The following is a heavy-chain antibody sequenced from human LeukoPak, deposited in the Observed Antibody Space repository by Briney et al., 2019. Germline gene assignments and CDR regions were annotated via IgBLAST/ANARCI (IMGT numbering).Heavy chain of an antibody. V-gene: IGHV4-34*01. CDR3: ASQGHHGKIVGTTLSYFYMDV. CDR1: GGSFSGYY. J-gene: IGHJ6*03. CDR2: INHSGST. D-gene: IGHD1-26*01. Sequence: PSETLSLTCAVYGGSFSGYYWSWIRQTPGKGLEWIGEINHSGSTNYNPSLKSRVTISVDTSKNQFSLKLSSVTAADTAFYYCASQGHHGKIVGTTLSYFYMDVWGKGTTVTASS.